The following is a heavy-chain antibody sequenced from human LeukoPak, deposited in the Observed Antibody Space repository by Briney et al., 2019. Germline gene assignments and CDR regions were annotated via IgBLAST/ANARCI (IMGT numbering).Heavy chain of an antibody. CDR1: GGSISSSSYY. CDR2: IYYSGST. D-gene: IGHD3-10*01. V-gene: IGHV4-39*01. J-gene: IGHJ4*02. CDR3: ATQPTSVWFGESR. Sequence: SETLSLTCTVSGGSISSSSYYWGWIRQPPGKGLEWIGSIYYSGSTYYNPSLKSRVTIPVDTSKNQFSLKLSSVTAADTAVYYCATQPTSVWFGESRWGQGTLVTVSS.